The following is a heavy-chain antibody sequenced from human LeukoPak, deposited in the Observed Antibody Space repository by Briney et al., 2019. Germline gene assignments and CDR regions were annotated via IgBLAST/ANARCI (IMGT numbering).Heavy chain of an antibody. CDR3: ARGRSNYYGMDV. CDR1: DGSINSYY. J-gene: IGHJ6*02. CDR2: IYYNGNT. Sequence: SETLSLTCSVSDGSINSYYWNWIRRPPGKGLEWIGYIYYNGNTNYSPSLKSRVTMSVDTSKNLFTLKVSSVTAADTAVYYCARGRSNYYGMDVWGQGTTVTVSS. V-gene: IGHV4-59*01. D-gene: IGHD1-26*01.